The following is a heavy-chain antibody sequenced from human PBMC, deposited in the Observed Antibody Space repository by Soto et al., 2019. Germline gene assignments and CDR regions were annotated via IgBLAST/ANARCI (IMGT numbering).Heavy chain of an antibody. J-gene: IGHJ4*02. CDR2: IFYSGST. D-gene: IGHD2-21*02. CDR1: GGSVNSYY. Sequence: SETLSLTCTVSGGSVNSYYWSWIRQPPGKGLEWIGYIFYSGSTKSNPSLKSRVTMSVDMSKNQFSLRLTSVTAADTAVYYCARVFPSYCGGDCSYFDSWGQGTLVTVS. V-gene: IGHV4-59*02. CDR3: ARVFPSYCGGDCSYFDS.